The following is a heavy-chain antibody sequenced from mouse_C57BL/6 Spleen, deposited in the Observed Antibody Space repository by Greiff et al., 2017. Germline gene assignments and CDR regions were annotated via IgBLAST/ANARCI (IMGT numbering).Heavy chain of an antibody. D-gene: IGHD1-1*01. CDR3: ARQRRITTRAMDY. V-gene: IGHV5-12*01. J-gene: IGHJ4*01. CDR2: ISNGGGST. Sequence: EVKLVESGGGLVQPEGSLKLSVAASGFPFGDYYCYWFRRTPEKRLGWVAYISNGGGSTYYPDTVKGRFTISRDNAKNTLYLQMSRLKSEDTAMYYCARQRRITTRAMDYWGQGTSVTVSS. CDR1: GFPFGDYY.